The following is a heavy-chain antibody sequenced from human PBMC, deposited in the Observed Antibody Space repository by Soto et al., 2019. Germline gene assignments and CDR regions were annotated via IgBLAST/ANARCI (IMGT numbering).Heavy chain of an antibody. CDR3: ARGFDFWSGYTPVIYGLDL. Sequence: VGSLRLSCASSVFTVSSNYMSCVRHSPGKWLEWVSVIYSGGSTYYADSVKGRFTISRDKSKNKLYLQMNSLRAEDTAVYYCARGFDFWSGYTPVIYGLDLWGQGTAVSVSS. CDR2: IYSGGST. D-gene: IGHD3-3*01. V-gene: IGHV3-53*01. CDR1: VFTVSSNY. J-gene: IGHJ6*02.